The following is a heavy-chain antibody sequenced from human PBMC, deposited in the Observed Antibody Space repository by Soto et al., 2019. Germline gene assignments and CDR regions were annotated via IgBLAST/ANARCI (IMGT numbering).Heavy chain of an antibody. D-gene: IGHD4-17*01. CDR1: GFPLSTSGVG. CDR2: IYWDDDK. J-gene: IGHJ4*02. V-gene: IGHV2-5*02. Sequence: QITLKESGPTLVKPTQPLTLTCTFAGFPLSTSGVGVGWIRQPPGKALEWLALIYWDDDKRYSPSLKSRITTTKHTSKNQVVLTMTNMDPVDTATYYGARYRGTDYGDKLAWGRADYCGQGTLVTVSS. CDR3: ARYRGTDYGDKLAWGRADY.